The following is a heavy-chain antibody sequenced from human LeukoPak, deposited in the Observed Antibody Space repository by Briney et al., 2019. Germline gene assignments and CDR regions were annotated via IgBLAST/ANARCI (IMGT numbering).Heavy chain of an antibody. Sequence: SETLSLTCTVSGGSISSYYWSWIRQPPGKELEWIGYIYYSGSTKYNPSLKSRVTISEDTSKNQFSLKLSSVTAAGTAVYYCARDLEMATIGYFDYWGQGTQVTVAS. CDR2: IYYSGST. J-gene: IGHJ4*02. CDR3: ARDLEMATIGYFDY. D-gene: IGHD5-24*01. V-gene: IGHV4-59*01. CDR1: GGSISSYY.